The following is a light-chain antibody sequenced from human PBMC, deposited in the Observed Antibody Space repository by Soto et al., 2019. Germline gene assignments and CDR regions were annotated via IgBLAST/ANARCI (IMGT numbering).Light chain of an antibody. Sequence: EILLTQSPATLSMSPGERVTLSCRASQSVSSYLAWYQQKPGQAPRLLMYEASNRATGIPARFSGGGSGTDFTLTISSLEPEDFAVYYCQQRSDWPWTFGQGTKVDIK. V-gene: IGKV3-11*01. J-gene: IGKJ1*01. CDR3: QQRSDWPWT. CDR2: EAS. CDR1: QSVSSY.